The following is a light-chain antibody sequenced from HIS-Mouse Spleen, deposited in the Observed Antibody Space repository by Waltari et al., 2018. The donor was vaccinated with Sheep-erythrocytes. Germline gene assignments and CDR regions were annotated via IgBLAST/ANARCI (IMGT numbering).Light chain of an antibody. V-gene: IGLV2-8*01. CDR1: SSDVGGYNY. Sequence: QSALTQPPSASGSPGQSVTISCTGTSSDVGGYNYVSWYQQHPGKAPKLMIYEVSKRPSGVPGRFSGSKSGNTASLTVSGLQDEDEADYYCSSYAGSNNWVFGGGTKLTVL. CDR3: SSYAGSNNWV. J-gene: IGLJ3*02. CDR2: EVS.